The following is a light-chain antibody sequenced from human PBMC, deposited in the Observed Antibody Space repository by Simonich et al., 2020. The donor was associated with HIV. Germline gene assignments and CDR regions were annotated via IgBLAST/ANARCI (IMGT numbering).Light chain of an antibody. CDR3: QQYYTTPPT. Sequence: DIVMTQSPDSLAVSLGERANINCKSSRNILYSSNHKNYLAWYQQKPGPPPNLLIYWASTRESGVPDRFRASGSGSDFTLTIISLQAEDVAVYYCQQYYTTPPTFGQGTKVEIK. CDR1: RNILYSSNHKNY. V-gene: IGKV4-1*01. CDR2: WAS. J-gene: IGKJ1*01.